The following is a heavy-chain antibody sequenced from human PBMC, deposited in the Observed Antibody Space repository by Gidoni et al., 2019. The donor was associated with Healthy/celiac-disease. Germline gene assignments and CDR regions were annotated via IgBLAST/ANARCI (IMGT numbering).Heavy chain of an antibody. J-gene: IGHJ3*02. CDR3: ARLPRTYYDILTGYYLPSGAFDI. D-gene: IGHD3-9*01. V-gene: IGHV5-51*01. Sequence: EVQLVQSGAEVKKHGESLKISCKGSGYSVTSCWIGWVRQMPGKGLEWMGIIYPGDSDTRYSPSFQGQVTISADKSISTAYLQWSSLKASDTAMYYCARLPRTYYDILTGYYLPSGAFDIWGQGTMVTVSS. CDR1: GYSVTSCW. CDR2: IYPGDSDT.